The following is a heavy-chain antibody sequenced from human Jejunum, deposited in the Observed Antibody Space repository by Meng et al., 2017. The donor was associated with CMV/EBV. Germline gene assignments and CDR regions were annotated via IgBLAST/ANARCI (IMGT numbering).Heavy chain of an antibody. D-gene: IGHD5-18*01. CDR2: INTNTGNP. CDR1: GYTFISYG. CDR3: TRGAGAHTAKFDY. J-gene: IGHJ4*02. V-gene: IGHV7-4-1*02. Sequence: CKTSGYTFISYGINWVREAPGQRLEWMGWINTNTGNPTYAQDFTGRFVFSLDTSVSTAYLQISSLRAEDTAVYYCTRGAGAHTAKFDYWGQGTLVTVSS.